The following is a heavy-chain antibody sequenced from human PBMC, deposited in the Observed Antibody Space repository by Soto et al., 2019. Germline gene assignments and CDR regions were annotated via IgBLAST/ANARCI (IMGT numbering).Heavy chain of an antibody. D-gene: IGHD1-1*01. Sequence: PGGSLRPSCVASGSTFGTYAIHWVRLAPGKGLQWVALISYEGSNTYYADSVKGRFTVSRDNSKNTLYLQMNSLRPEDTGVYYCARVTPGNNLYYFYGLDVWGQGTSVTVSS. V-gene: IGHV3-30-3*01. J-gene: IGHJ6*02. CDR2: ISYEGSNT. CDR3: ARVTPGNNLYYFYGLDV. CDR1: GSTFGTYA.